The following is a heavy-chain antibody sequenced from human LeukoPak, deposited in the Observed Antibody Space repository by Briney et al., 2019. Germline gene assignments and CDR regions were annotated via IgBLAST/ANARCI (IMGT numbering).Heavy chain of an antibody. CDR1: GFTFSNYR. CDR3: ARSFYGDAD. Sequence: GGSLRLSCAASGFTFSNYRMNWVRQAPGKGLEWVASVKEDGSETYYVDSVKGRFTISRDSAKNSLYLQMNSLRAEDTAVYYCARSFYGDADWGQGTLVTVSS. V-gene: IGHV3-7*04. J-gene: IGHJ4*02. D-gene: IGHD4-17*01. CDR2: VKEDGSET.